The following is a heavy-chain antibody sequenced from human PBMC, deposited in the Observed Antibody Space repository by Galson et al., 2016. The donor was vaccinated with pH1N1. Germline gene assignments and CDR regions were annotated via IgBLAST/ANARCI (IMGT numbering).Heavy chain of an antibody. CDR3: IREMS. J-gene: IGHJ5*02. CDR2: LKSDGTSA. CDR1: EFIFSNKW. Sequence: SLRLSCAASEFIFSNKWMHWLRQSPGKGLEWLAVLKSDGTSARYADSVKGRFTISRDNAKNTLYFQMNSLRVEDTAVYYCIREMSWGQGVLVTVSS. V-gene: IGHV3-74*01.